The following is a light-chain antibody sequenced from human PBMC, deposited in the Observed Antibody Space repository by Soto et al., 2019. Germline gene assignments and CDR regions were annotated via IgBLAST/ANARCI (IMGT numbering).Light chain of an antibody. CDR2: DAS. Sequence: DIILTQSPATLSLSPGERATLSCRASQSVGTSLAWFQQRPGQAPRLLLSDASTSATGIPARFSGSGSGTDFTLAITGLQPADVAVYYCQQRTNWPPRDTFGQGTKLELK. V-gene: IGKV3-11*01. CDR3: QQRTNWPPRDT. J-gene: IGKJ2*01. CDR1: QSVGTS.